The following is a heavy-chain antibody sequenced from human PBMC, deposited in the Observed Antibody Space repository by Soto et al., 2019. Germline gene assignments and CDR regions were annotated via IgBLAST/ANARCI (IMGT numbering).Heavy chain of an antibody. J-gene: IGHJ6*02. CDR2: IYTSGST. D-gene: IGHD2-21*02. CDR3: ARDGVVTAPYYYGMDV. V-gene: IGHV4-4*07. Sequence: SETLSLTCTVSGGSISSYYWSWIRQPAGKGLEWIGRIYTSGSTNYNPSLKSRVTMSVDTSKNQFSLKLSSVTAADTAVYYCARDGVVTAPYYYGMDVWGQGTTVTV. CDR1: GGSISSYY.